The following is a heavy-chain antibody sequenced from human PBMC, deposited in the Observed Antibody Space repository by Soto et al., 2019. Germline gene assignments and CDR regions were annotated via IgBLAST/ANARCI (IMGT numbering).Heavy chain of an antibody. CDR3: ARERKFDFWRKGLDV. D-gene: IGHD3-3*01. V-gene: IGHV1-8*01. CDR1: GCSFTSYD. Sequence: ASVKVSCKASGCSFTSYDINWVRQAPGQGLEWMGWMDPNSGSTGYAQNFQGRVTMTRNISINTVHMELSSLRSEDTAVYYCARERKFDFWRKGLDVWGQGTTVTVSS. J-gene: IGHJ6*02. CDR2: MDPNSGST.